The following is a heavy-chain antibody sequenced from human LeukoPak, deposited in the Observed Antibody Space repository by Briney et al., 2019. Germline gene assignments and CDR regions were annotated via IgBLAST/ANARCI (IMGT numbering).Heavy chain of an antibody. J-gene: IGHJ4*02. CDR3: ASGTTYYYGSGSSYYFDY. V-gene: IGHV4-59*01. CDR2: IYYSGST. D-gene: IGHD3-10*01. Sequence: SETLSLTCTVSGGSISSYYWSWVRQPPGKGLEWIGYIYYSGSTNYNPSLKSRVTISVDTSKNQFSLKLSSVTAADTAVYYCASGTTYYYGSGSSYYFDYWGQGTLVTVSS. CDR1: GGSISSYY.